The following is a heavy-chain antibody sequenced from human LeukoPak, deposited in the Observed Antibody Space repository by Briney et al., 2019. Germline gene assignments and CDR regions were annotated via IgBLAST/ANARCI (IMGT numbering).Heavy chain of an antibody. CDR2: INSDGSST. J-gene: IGHJ6*02. V-gene: IGHV3-74*01. CDR1: GFTFSSYW. CDR3: ARPNYYYYGMDV. Sequence: GGSLRLSCAASGFTFSSYWMHWVRQAPGKGLVWVSRINSDGSSTSYADSVKGRFTISRDNAKNTLYLQMNSLRAEDTAVYCCARPNYYYYGMDVWGQGTTVTVSS.